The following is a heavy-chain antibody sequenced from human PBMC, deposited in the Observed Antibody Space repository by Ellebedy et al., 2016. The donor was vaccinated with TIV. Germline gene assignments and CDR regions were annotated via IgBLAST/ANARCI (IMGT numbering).Heavy chain of an antibody. CDR3: TRAYGDYGGGYFDS. Sequence: GGSLRLSCAASRFTFSSYEMYWVRQVTGKGLECVAAIGTTGDTYYADSVKGRFTISRENAKNSVYLQMNNLRAGDTAVYYCTRAYGDYGGGYFDSWGRGTRVTVSS. J-gene: IGHJ4*02. V-gene: IGHV3-13*01. CDR2: IGTTGDT. D-gene: IGHD4-17*01. CDR1: RFTFSSYE.